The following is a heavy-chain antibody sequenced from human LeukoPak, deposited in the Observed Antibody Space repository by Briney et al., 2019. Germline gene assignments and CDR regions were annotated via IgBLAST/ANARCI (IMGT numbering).Heavy chain of an antibody. V-gene: IGHV1-69*01. Sequence: SVKVSCKAAGGTFSSYAISWVRQAPGQGLEWMGGIIPIFGTANYAQKFQGRVTITADESTSTAYMELSSLRSEDTAVYYCARVRSYGSGSYYSYYFDYWGQGTLVTVSS. J-gene: IGHJ4*02. CDR3: ARVRSYGSGSYYSYYFDY. D-gene: IGHD3-10*01. CDR2: IIPIFGTA. CDR1: GGTFSSYA.